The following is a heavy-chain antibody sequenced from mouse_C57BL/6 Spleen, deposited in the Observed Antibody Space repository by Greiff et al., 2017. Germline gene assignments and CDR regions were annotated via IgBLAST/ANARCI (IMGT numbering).Heavy chain of an antibody. D-gene: IGHD1-2*01. Sequence: QVQLQQPGAELVKPGASVKLSCKASGYTFTSYWMHWVKQRPGQGLEWIGMFHPNSGSTNYNEKFKSKATLTVDKSSSTAYMQLSSLTSEDSAVYYCARRTAPYYFDDWGQGTTLTGSS. J-gene: IGHJ2*01. CDR3: ARRTAPYYFDD. CDR1: GYTFTSYW. V-gene: IGHV1-64*01. CDR2: FHPNSGST.